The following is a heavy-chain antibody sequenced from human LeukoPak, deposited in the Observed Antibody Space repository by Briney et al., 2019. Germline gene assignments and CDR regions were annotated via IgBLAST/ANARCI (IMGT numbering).Heavy chain of an antibody. J-gene: IGHJ4*02. CDR2: ISSSSSYI. Sequence: GGSLRLSCAASGFTFSSYNMNWVRQAPGKGLEWVSSISSSSSYIYYADSVKGRFTISRDNAKNSLYLQMNSLRAEDTAVYYCARDFYGVGATSPDFDYWGQGTLVTVSS. CDR1: GFTFSSYN. V-gene: IGHV3-21*01. D-gene: IGHD1-26*01. CDR3: ARDFYGVGATSPDFDY.